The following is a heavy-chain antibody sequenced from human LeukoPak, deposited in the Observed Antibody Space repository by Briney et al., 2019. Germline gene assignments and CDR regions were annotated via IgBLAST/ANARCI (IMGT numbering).Heavy chain of an antibody. Sequence: SETLSLTCAVSGYSISSGYYWGWIRQPPGKGLEWIGSIYHSGSTYYNPSLKSRVTISVDTSKNQFSLKLSSVTAADTAVYYCARTRQLVRDFDYWGQGTLVTASS. V-gene: IGHV4-38-2*01. CDR2: IYHSGST. CDR1: GYSISSGYY. CDR3: ARTRQLVRDFDY. J-gene: IGHJ4*02. D-gene: IGHD6-6*01.